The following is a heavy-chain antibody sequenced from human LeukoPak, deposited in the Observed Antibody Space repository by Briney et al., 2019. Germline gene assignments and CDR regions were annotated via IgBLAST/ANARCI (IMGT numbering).Heavy chain of an antibody. J-gene: IGHJ4*02. CDR2: IYYSGST. CDR1: GGSISSYY. CDR3: ARVPSSSWTGYFDY. Sequence: SETLSLTCTVPGGSISSYYWSWIRQPPGKGLEWIGYIYYSGSTNYNPSLKSRVTISVDTSKNQFSLKLSSVTAADTAVYYCARVPSSSWTGYFDYWGQGTLATVSS. D-gene: IGHD6-13*01. V-gene: IGHV4-59*01.